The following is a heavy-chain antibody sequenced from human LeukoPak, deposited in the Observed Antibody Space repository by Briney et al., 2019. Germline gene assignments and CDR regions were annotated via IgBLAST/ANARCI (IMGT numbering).Heavy chain of an antibody. J-gene: IGHJ6*02. Sequence: GGSLRLSCAASGFTFSSYAMSWVRQAPGKGLEWVSAISGSGGSTYYADSVRGRFTISRDNSKNTLYLQMSSLRAEDTAVYYCAKDLLCSSTSCYSGRYFYGMDVWGQGTTVTVSS. D-gene: IGHD2-2*02. CDR3: AKDLLCSSTSCYSGRYFYGMDV. CDR1: GFTFSSYA. V-gene: IGHV3-23*01. CDR2: ISGSGGST.